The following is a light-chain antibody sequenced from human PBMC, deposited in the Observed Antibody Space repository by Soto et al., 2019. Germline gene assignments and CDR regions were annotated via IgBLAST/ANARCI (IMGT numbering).Light chain of an antibody. Sequence: EIVLTQSPGTLSLSPGERATLSCRASQGVSSYLAWYQQKPGQAPRLLIYDASNRATGIPARFSGSGPGTDFTLTISSLEPEDFAVYYCQQRSNWLTFGGGTKV. J-gene: IGKJ4*01. CDR3: QQRSNWLT. CDR2: DAS. V-gene: IGKV3D-11*01. CDR1: QGVSSY.